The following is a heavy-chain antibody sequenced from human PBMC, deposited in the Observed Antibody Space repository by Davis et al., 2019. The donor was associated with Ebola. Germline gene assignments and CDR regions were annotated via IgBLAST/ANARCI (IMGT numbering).Heavy chain of an antibody. CDR3: ARDYEW. J-gene: IGHJ4*02. CDR2: INPHNGNT. Sequence: ASVKVSCKASGYTFTNYGITWVRQAPGQGLEWMGWINPHNGNTNYAQNVQGRVTMTADTSTSTAYMELSRLRSDDTAVYYCARDYEWWGQGTLVTVSS. CDR1: GYTFTNYG. D-gene: IGHD2-8*01. V-gene: IGHV1-18*04.